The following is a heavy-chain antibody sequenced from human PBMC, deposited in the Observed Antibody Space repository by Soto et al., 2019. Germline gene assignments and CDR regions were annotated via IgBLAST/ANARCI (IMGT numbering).Heavy chain of an antibody. D-gene: IGHD5-18*01. CDR2: IYHSGST. CDR1: GYAISSGYY. CDR3: ATQRGYSYGYFDY. J-gene: IGHJ4*02. V-gene: IGHV4-38-2*01. Sequence: SETLSLTCAVSGYAISSGYYWGWIRQPPGKGLEWIGSIYHSGSTYYNPSLESRVTISVDTSKNQFSLKLSSVTAADTAVYYCATQRGYSYGYFDYWGQGTLVTVS.